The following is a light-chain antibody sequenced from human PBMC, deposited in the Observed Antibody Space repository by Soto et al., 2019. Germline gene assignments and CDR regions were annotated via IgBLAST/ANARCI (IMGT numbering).Light chain of an antibody. J-gene: IGLJ1*01. CDR2: DVS. V-gene: IGLV2-14*03. CDR3: TSYSGITTLGV. Sequence: QSALTQPASVSGSPGQSITISCTGTSSDVGAYDYVSWYQQHPGTAPKLIIYDVSHRPSGVSYRFSGSKSGNTASLTISGLQAEDEANYYCTSYSGITTLGVFGTGTKLTVL. CDR1: SSDVGAYDY.